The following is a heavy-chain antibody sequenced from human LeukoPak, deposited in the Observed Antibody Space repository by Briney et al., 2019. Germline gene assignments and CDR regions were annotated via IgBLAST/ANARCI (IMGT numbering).Heavy chain of an antibody. D-gene: IGHD2-2*01. V-gene: IGHV4-59*01. J-gene: IGHJ2*01. Sequence: SETPSLTCTVSGGSISSYYWSWIRQPPGKGLEWIGYIYYSGSTNYNPSLKSRVTISVDTSKNQFSLKLSSVTAADTAVYYCARGYCSSTSCPDFDLWGRGTLVTVSS. CDR3: ARGYCSSTSCPDFDL. CDR1: GGSISSYY. CDR2: IYYSGST.